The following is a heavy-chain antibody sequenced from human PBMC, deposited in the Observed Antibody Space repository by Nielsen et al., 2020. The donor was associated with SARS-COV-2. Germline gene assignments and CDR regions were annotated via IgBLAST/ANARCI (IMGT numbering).Heavy chain of an antibody. J-gene: IGHJ4*02. D-gene: IGHD2-15*01. CDR2: IVYHGGDT. CDR1: GFDFSRHS. CDR3: SRLSVGTYFDN. V-gene: IGHV3-30*04. Sequence: GGSLRLSCIGSGFDFSRHSMAWVRQAPGKGLEWLALIVYHGGDTYYADSVKGRFTISRDNSRSTLYLQMDSLTAEDTAFYYCSRLSVGTYFDNWGPGTLVTVSS.